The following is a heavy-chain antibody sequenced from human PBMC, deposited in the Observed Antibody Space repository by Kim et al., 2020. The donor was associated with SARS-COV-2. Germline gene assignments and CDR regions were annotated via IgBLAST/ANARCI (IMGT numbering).Heavy chain of an antibody. CDR1: GGSISSYY. Sequence: SETLSLTCTVSGGSISSYYWSWIRQPPGKGLEWIGYIYYSGSTNYNPSLKSRVTISVDTSKNQFSLKLSSVTAADTAVYYCARHWSGSYYDYWGQGTLVTVSS. V-gene: IGHV4-59*08. D-gene: IGHD3-3*01. CDR3: ARHWSGSYYDY. J-gene: IGHJ4*02. CDR2: IYYSGST.